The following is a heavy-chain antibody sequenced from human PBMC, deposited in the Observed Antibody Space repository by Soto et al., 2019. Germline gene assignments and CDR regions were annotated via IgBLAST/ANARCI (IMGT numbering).Heavy chain of an antibody. J-gene: IGHJ5*02. V-gene: IGHV4-39*01. Sequence: PSQTHPLTYTVSGGNISNSSYSWGWIRQPPGKGLEWIGNIYYSGSTYYNLALKSRVTISVDTSKNQFSLQLSSVTAADTAVYSCVRFALTTWGNWLDLWGQGTLVTVSS. CDR1: GGNISNSSYS. CDR2: IYYSGST. D-gene: IGHD4-17*01. CDR3: VRFALTTWGNWLDL.